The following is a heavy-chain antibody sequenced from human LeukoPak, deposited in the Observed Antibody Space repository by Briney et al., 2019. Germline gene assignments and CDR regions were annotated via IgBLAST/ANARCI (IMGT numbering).Heavy chain of an antibody. D-gene: IGHD2-2*02. CDR3: ARFPSGYCSSTSCYTGYYYYYGMDV. V-gene: IGHV4-34*01. CDR1: GGSFSGYY. J-gene: IGHJ6*02. CDR2: INHSGST. Sequence: SETLSLTCAVYGGSFSGYYWSWIRQPPGKGLEWIGEINHSGSTNYNPSLKSRVTISVDTSKNQFSLKLSSVTAADTAVYYCARFPSGYCSSTSCYTGYYYYYGMDVWVQGTTVTVSS.